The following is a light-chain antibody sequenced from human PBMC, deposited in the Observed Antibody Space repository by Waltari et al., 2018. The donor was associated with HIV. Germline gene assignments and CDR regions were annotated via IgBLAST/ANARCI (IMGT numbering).Light chain of an antibody. Sequence: QSVLTQPPSASGTPGQRVTIYCSGRNSHLGIHYAYWYQHPPGTAPKLLIYWDNQRPSGVPGRFSGSKSGTSASLAISGLRSEDEADYYCAAWDDSLSGRVFGGGTNLTVL. CDR2: WDN. CDR3: AAWDDSLSGRV. CDR1: NSHLGIHY. V-gene: IGLV1-47*01. J-gene: IGLJ3*02.